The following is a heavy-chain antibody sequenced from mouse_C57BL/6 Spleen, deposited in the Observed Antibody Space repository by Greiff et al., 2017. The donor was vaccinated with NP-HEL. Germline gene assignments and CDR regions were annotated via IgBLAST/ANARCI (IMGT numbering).Heavy chain of an antibody. CDR3: AVTTVVATWYFDV. CDR1: GYTFTSYW. V-gene: IGHV1-69*01. D-gene: IGHD1-1*01. J-gene: IGHJ1*03. CDR2: IDPSDSYT. Sequence: QVQLQQPGAELVMPGASVKLSCKASGYTFTSYWMHWVKQRPGQGLEWIGEIDPSDSYTNYNQKFKGKSTLTVDKSSSTAYMQLSSLTSEDSAVYYCAVTTVVATWYFDVWGTGTTVTVSS.